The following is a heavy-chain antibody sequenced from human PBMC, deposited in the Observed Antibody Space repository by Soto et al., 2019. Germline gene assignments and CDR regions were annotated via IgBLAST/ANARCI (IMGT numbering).Heavy chain of an antibody. D-gene: IGHD2-21*02. J-gene: IGHJ3*02. CDR3: ARVGAYCGGDCGAFDI. V-gene: IGHV1-18*01. CDR2: ISAYNGNT. CDR1: GFTFYRKG. Sequence: VEVTWKASGFTFYRKGIRWGRQAPGQGLEWMGWISAYNGNTNYAQKLQGRVTMTTDTSTSTAYMELRSLRSDDTAVYYCARVGAYCGGDCGAFDIWGQGTMVTVSS.